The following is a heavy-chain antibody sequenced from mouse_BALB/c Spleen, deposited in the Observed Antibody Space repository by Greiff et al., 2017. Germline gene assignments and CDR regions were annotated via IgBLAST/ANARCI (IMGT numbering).Heavy chain of an antibody. CDR3: AKNWAYYGNYYAMDY. Sequence: QVQLQQSGPSLVQPSQSLSITCTVSGFSLTSYGVHWVRQSPGKGLEWLGVIWRGGSTDYNAAFMSRLSITKDNSKSQVFFKMNSLQADDTAIYYCAKNWAYYGNYYAMDYWGQGTSVTVSS. J-gene: IGHJ4*01. CDR2: IWRGGST. D-gene: IGHD2-10*01. CDR1: GFSLTSYG. V-gene: IGHV2-5-1*01.